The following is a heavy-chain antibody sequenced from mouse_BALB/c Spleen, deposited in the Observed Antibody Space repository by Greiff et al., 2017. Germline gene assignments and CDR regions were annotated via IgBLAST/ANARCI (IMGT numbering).Heavy chain of an antibody. CDR2: IWSGGST. CDR3: ARNEGNYYGYGFAY. Sequence: VKLMESGPGLVQPSQSLSITCTVSGFSLTSYGVHWVRQSPGKGLEWLGVIWSGGSTDYNAAFISRLSISKDNSKSQVFFKMNSLQANDTAIYYCARNEGNYYGYGFAYWGQGTLVTVSA. D-gene: IGHD1-2*01. CDR1: GFSLTSYG. V-gene: IGHV2-2*02. J-gene: IGHJ3*01.